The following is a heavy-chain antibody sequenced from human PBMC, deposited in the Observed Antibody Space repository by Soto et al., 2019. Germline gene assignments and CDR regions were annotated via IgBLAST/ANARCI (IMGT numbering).Heavy chain of an antibody. V-gene: IGHV3-11*06. CDR1: GFTFSDYY. CDR2: ISSSSSYT. Sequence: GSLRLSCAASGFTFSDYYMSWIRQAPGKGLEWVSYISSSSSYTNYADSVKGRFTISRDNAKNSLYLQMNSLRAEDTAVYYFAGDWGSGSYYSYAFDIWGQGTMVTVSS. D-gene: IGHD3-10*01. CDR3: AGDWGSGSYYSYAFDI. J-gene: IGHJ3*02.